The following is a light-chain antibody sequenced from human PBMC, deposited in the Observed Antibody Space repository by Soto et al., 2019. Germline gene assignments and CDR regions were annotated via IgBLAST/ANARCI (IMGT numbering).Light chain of an antibody. CDR3: QQYINWPPGIT. J-gene: IGKJ5*01. V-gene: IGKV3-15*01. CDR2: GAY. Sequence: EIVLTQSPDTLSLSPGDRATLSCRTRQSITSNYLAWYQQTPGQAPRLLIYGAYIRATGVPARFSGSESVTEFTLTISGLQSEEFARYYGQQYINWPPGITFGQGTRLEIK. CDR1: QSITSN.